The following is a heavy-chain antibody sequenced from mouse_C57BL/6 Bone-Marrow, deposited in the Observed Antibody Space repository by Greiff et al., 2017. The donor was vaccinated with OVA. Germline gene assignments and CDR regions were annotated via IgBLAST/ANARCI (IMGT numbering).Heavy chain of an antibody. Sequence: QVQLKESGAELARPGASVKLSCKASGYTFTSYGLSWVKQRTGQGLEWIGEIYPRSGNTYYNEKFKGKATLTADKSSSTAYMELRSLTSEDSAVYFCARWVGGNWAMDYWGQGTSVTVSS. CDR1: GYTFTSYG. CDR2: IYPRSGNT. V-gene: IGHV1-81*01. D-gene: IGHD2-1*01. CDR3: ARWVGGNWAMDY. J-gene: IGHJ4*01.